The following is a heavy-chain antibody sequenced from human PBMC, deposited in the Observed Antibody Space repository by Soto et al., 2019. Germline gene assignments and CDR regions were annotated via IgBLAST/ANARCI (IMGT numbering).Heavy chain of an antibody. CDR2: IWYDGSNK. D-gene: IGHD4-17*01. J-gene: IGHJ6*02. V-gene: IGHV3-33*01. Sequence: QVQLVESGGGVVQPGRSLRLSCAASGFTFSSYGMHWVRQAPGKGLEWVAVIWYDGSNKYYADSVKGRFTISRDNSKNTLYVQMNSLRAEDTAVYYCARVGNDYGDDNHYYYYGMDVWGQGTTVTVSS. CDR3: ARVGNDYGDDNHYYYYGMDV. CDR1: GFTFSSYG.